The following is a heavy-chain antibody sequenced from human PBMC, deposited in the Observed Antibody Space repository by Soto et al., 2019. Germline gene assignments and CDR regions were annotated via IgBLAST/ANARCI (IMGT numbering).Heavy chain of an antibody. J-gene: IGHJ4*02. CDR2: IVREGSEK. V-gene: IGHV3-33*01. CDR1: GFAFSSHG. CDR3: ARDYDYDPNGLDS. Sequence: QVQLVESGGVVVQPGRSLRLSCAASGFAFSSHGMHWVRQAPGKGLEWVAVIVREGSEKHYEDSVKGRFTISRDNSKNTLYLEMNSLRAEDTDVYYCARDYDYDPNGLDSWGQGTLVTVSS. D-gene: IGHD3-16*01.